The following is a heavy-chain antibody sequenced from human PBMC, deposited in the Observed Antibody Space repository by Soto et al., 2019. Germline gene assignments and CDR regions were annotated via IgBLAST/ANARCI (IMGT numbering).Heavy chain of an antibody. V-gene: IGHV3-48*03. CDR3: AREYYDILTGLYLNWFER. CDR2: ISSGGTTK. J-gene: IGHJ5*02. CDR1: GFSLSDFE. D-gene: IGHD3-9*01. Sequence: PGGSLRLSCATSGFSLSDFEMHWVRQAPGKGLEWVSYISSGGTTKYYADSVKGRFTISRDNAKNSLFLQMNSLRAEDTAVYYCAREYYDILTGLYLNWFERWGQGTLVTVSS.